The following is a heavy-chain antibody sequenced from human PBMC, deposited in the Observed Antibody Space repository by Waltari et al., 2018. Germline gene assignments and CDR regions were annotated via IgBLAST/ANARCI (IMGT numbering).Heavy chain of an antibody. CDR1: GGTFSSYA. Sequence: QVQLVQSGAEVKKPGSSVKVSCKASGGTFSSYAISWVRQAPGQGLEWVGRTIPILGIANYAQKFQGRVTITADKSTSTAYMELSSLRSEDTAVYYCAREWYTVTTVRGFDYWGQGTLVTVSS. CDR3: AREWYTVTTVRGFDY. J-gene: IGHJ4*02. V-gene: IGHV1-69*04. CDR2: TIPILGIA. D-gene: IGHD4-17*01.